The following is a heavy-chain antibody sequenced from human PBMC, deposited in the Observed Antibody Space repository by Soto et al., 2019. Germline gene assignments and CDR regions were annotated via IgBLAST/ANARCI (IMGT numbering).Heavy chain of an antibody. CDR1: GFIFSSYA. Sequence: QTGGSLRLSCAASGFIFSSYAMSWVRQAPGKGLEWVSAISGSGGTTYYADSVKGRFIISRDNSKNTLCLHMNSLRAEDAAIYYSAKFFVAMGGSGGWRWHFACSGQRALVPVSS. CDR3: AKFFVAMGGSGGWRWHFAC. J-gene: IGHJ4*02. CDR2: ISGSGGTT. V-gene: IGHV3-23*01. D-gene: IGHD6-25*01.